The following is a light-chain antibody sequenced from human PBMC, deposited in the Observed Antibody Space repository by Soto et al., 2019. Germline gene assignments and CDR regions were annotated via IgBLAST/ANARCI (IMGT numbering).Light chain of an antibody. J-gene: IGKJ1*01. V-gene: IGKV1-5*01. CDR1: QSISSW. CDR3: QQYNSYFWT. CDR2: DAS. Sequence: DRQTTDSPFTRSAAFGDRVTITCRASQSISSWLAWYQQKPGKDPKLLIYDASSLESGVPSRFCGSGSGTEFTLPISSLQPDDFATYYCQQYNSYFWTFGQGTKVDIK.